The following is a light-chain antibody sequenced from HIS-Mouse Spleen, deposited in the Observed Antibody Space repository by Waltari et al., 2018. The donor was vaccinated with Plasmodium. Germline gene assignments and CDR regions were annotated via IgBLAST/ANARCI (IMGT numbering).Light chain of an antibody. CDR2: DAS. CDR3: QQYDNLLMYT. V-gene: IGKV1-33*01. J-gene: IGKJ2*01. Sequence: DIQMTQSPSSLSASVGDRVTITCQARQDISNYLNWYQQKPGKAPKLLIYDASNLETGVPSMFSGSGSGTDFTFTISSLQPEDIATYYCQQYDNLLMYTFGQGTKLEIK. CDR1: QDISNY.